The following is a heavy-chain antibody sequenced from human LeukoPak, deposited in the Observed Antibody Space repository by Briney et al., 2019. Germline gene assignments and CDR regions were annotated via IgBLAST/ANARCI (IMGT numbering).Heavy chain of an antibody. CDR1: VGSISSGCYY. CDR2: IYYSGST. Sequence: SETLSLTCTVSVGSISSGCYYWSWIRQHPGKGLEWIRYIYYSGSTYYNPSLKSRVTISGDTSKNQFSLKLSSVTAADTAVYYCARAELTGDRRDAFDIWGQGTMVTVSS. CDR3: ARAELTGDRRDAFDI. J-gene: IGHJ3*02. D-gene: IGHD7-27*01. V-gene: IGHV4-31*03.